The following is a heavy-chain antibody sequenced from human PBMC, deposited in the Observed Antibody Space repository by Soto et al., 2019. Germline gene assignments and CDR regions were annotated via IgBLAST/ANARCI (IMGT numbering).Heavy chain of an antibody. CDR2: ISGSGDRT. J-gene: IGHJ4*02. D-gene: IGHD3-16*02. V-gene: IGHV3-23*01. CDR1: GITISNYP. Sequence: EVQLLESGGGLVQPGGSLRLSCAASGITISNYPMRWVRQAPGKGLDWVSGISGSGDRTYYADSAKGRFTISKDISKNSLSLQLDSLGVEDTAVYFCVKDDGSYPSTAPLWGQGTLVTVSS. CDR3: VKDDGSYPSTAPL.